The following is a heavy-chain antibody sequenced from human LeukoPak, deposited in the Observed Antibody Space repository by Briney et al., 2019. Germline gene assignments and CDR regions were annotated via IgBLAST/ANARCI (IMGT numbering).Heavy chain of an antibody. J-gene: IGHJ4*02. CDR3: ARLGGWYRTPTDY. V-gene: IGHV5-51*01. Sequence: KNGASLKISCKASGYTFTNYWIGWVRQMPGKGLEWMGIIYPGDSDARYSPSFHGQVTISVDKSISTAYLQWRSLKASDTAMYYCARLGGWYRTPTDYWGQGTLVTVSS. CDR1: GYTFTNYW. D-gene: IGHD6-19*01. CDR2: IYPGDSDA.